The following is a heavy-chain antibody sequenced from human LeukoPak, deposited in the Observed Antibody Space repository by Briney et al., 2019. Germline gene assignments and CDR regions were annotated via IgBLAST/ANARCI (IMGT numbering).Heavy chain of an antibody. CDR1: GASISSNSYY. CDR2: IYYSGST. Sequence: SETLSLTCTVSGASISSNSYYWGWIRQPPGRGLEWIGSIYYSGSTYYNPSLKSRVTISVDTSKNQFSLKLSSLTAADTAMYYCARREPPGDYGGKIRYYYHLEVWGKGTTITISS. D-gene: IGHD4-23*01. V-gene: IGHV4-39*01. CDR3: ARREPPGDYGGKIRYYYHLEV. J-gene: IGHJ6*03.